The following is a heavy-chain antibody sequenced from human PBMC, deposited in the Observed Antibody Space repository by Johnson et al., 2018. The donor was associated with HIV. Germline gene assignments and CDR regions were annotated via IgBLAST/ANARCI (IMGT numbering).Heavy chain of an antibody. V-gene: IGHV3-38*02. CDR3: ARCLLLWDAFDI. CDR1: GFTFDNYG. D-gene: IGHD3-10*01. Sequence: VQLVESGGGLVQPGRSLRLSCAASGFTFDNYGMSWVRQGPGKGLEWVSSLSGGSTYYADSRQGRFTISRDNSKNTLHLQMNSLRAEDTAVYYCARCLLLWDAFDIWGQGTMVTVSS. CDR2: LSGGST. J-gene: IGHJ3*02.